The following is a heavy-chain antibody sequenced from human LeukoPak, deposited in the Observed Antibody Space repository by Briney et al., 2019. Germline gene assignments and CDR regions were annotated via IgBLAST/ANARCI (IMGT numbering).Heavy chain of an antibody. V-gene: IGHV3-7*01. J-gene: IGHJ4*02. Sequence: GGSLRLSCATSGFTFSSYWMSWVRQAPGKGLEWVANIKQDGSEKYYVDSVKGRFTISRDNAKNTLYLQMNSLRAEDTAVYYCARDLKRDYYDSTGYSIDYWGQGTLVTVSS. CDR1: GFTFSSYW. CDR3: ARDLKRDYYDSTGYSIDY. CDR2: IKQDGSEK. D-gene: IGHD3-22*01.